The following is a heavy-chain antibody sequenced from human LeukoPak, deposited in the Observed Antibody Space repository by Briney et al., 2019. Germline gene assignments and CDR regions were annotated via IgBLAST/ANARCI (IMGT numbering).Heavy chain of an antibody. CDR2: IYYSGST. J-gene: IGHJ3*02. Sequence: KPSETLSLTCTVSGGSISSYYWSWIRQPPGKGLEWIGYIYYSGSTNYNPSLKSRVTISVDTSKNQFSLKLSSVTAADTAVYYCARFIVVVPAARVWAFDIWGQGTMVTVSS. CDR1: GGSISSYY. CDR3: ARFIVVVPAARVWAFDI. D-gene: IGHD2-2*01. V-gene: IGHV4-59*01.